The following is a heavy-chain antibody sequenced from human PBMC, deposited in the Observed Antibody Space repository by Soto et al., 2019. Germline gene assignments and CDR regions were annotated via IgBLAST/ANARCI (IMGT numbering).Heavy chain of an antibody. D-gene: IGHD6-13*01. J-gene: IGHJ6*02. Sequence: PSDTLSLTCTVSGGSISSGGYYWSWIRQHPGKGLEWIGYIYYSGSTYYNPSLKSRVTISVDTSKNQFSLKLSSVTAADTAVYYCARDRVAAGGYYYGMDVWGQGTTVTVSS. CDR1: GGSISSGGYY. V-gene: IGHV4-31*03. CDR2: IYYSGST. CDR3: ARDRVAAGGYYYGMDV.